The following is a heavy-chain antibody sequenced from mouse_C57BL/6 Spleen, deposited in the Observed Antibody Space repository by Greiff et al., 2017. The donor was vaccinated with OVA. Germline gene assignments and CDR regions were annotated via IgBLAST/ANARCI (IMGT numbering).Heavy chain of an antibody. CDR2: ISYSGST. J-gene: IGHJ1*03. CDR3: AREGYGNKYFDV. D-gene: IGHD2-1*01. CDR1: GYSITSGYD. Sequence: EVQLQESGPGMVKPSQSLSLTCTVTGYSITSGYDWHWIRHFPGNKLEWMGYISYSGSTNYNPSLKSRISITHDTSKNHFFLKLNSVTTEDTATYYCAREGYGNKYFDVWGTGTTVTVSS. V-gene: IGHV3-1*01.